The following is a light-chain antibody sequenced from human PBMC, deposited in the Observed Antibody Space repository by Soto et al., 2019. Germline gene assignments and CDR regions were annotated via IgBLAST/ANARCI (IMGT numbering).Light chain of an antibody. Sequence: DIQMTQFPSSVSASVGDRVTITCRASQAISGWFAWFQQKPGKAPKLLIYASSSLQSGVPSRFSGSRSGTDFTLTISGLLPEDSATYYCQQAHSFPLTFGGGTKVESK. CDR2: ASS. CDR3: QQAHSFPLT. J-gene: IGKJ4*01. CDR1: QAISGW. V-gene: IGKV1D-12*01.